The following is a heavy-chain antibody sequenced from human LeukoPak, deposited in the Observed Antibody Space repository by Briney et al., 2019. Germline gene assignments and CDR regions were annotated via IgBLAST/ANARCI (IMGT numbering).Heavy chain of an antibody. CDR1: GYTFSGDY. V-gene: IGHV1-2*06. Sequence: ASVKVSCRASGYTFSGDYIHWVRQAPGQGLEWMGRINPDSGGTTYAQNFQSRVTMTRDTSIGTAYMELSRLTSDDSAFYYCARDRNLYSGSFASWVQGTLVTVSS. J-gene: IGHJ4*02. CDR3: ARDRNLYSGSFAS. D-gene: IGHD1-26*01. CDR2: INPDSGGT.